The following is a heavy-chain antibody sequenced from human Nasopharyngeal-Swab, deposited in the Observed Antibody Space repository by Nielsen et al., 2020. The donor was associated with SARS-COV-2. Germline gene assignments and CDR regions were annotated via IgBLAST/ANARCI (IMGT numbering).Heavy chain of an antibody. CDR3: ASGEEVVNWFDP. D-gene: IGHD2-15*01. V-gene: IGHV4-38-2*01. CDR1: GDSISSGYY. J-gene: IGHJ5*02. Sequence: SQTLSLTGAVSGDSISSGYYWGGIRQPPGKGREWIGSIYHSGSTYYNPSLKSRVTISVDTSKNQFSLKLSSVTAADTAVYYCASGEEVVNWFDPWGQGTLVTVSS. CDR2: IYHSGST.